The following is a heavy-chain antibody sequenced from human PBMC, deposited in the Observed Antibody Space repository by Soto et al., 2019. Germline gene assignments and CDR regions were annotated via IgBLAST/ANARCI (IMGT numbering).Heavy chain of an antibody. CDR1: GFTFSSCT. CDR3: AREVQPVVRREYDC. V-gene: IGHV3-21*01. CDR2: VSGGGTT. J-gene: IGHJ4*02. Sequence: EVQLVESGGDLVKPGGSLRLSCAVSGFTFSSCTMNWVRQAPGKGLEWVSSVSGGGTTYYADSVKGRFTISRDNARNSLYLQMNSLMTEDTAVYYCAREVQPVVRREYDCWGQGTLVTVSS. D-gene: IGHD1-1*01.